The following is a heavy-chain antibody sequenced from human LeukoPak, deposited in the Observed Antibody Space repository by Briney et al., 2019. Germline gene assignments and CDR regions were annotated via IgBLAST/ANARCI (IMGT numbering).Heavy chain of an antibody. J-gene: IGHJ4*02. D-gene: IGHD3-22*01. CDR1: GYTFTGYY. CDR3: ARTPLTYYYDSSGYSHFDY. Sequence: ASVKVSCKASGYTFTGYYMHWVRQAPGQGREWMGWINPNSGGTNYAQKFQGRVTMTRDTSISTAYMALSRLRSDETAVYYCARTPLTYYYDSSGYSHFDYWGQGTLVSV. CDR2: INPNSGGT. V-gene: IGHV1-2*02.